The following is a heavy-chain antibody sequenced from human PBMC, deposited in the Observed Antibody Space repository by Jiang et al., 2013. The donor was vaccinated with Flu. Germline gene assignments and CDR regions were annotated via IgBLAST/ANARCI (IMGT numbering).Heavy chain of an antibody. Sequence: SGYVLGRGSGSPQGRGWSGLGVSITVGPPTTTRPSKSRVTISVDTSKNQFSLKLSSVTAADTAVYYCARDRSMYYFDSGGSNYFDPWGQGTLVTVSS. J-gene: IGHJ5*02. V-gene: IGHV4-38-2*02. CDR2: SITVGPP. CDR1: SGYV. CDR3: ARDRSMYYFDSGGSNYFDP. D-gene: IGHD3-22*01.